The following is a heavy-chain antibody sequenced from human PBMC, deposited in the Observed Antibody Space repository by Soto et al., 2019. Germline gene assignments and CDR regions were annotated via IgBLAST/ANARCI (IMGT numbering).Heavy chain of an antibody. J-gene: IGHJ4*02. CDR3: AKEDRLFYDSSGYYRPGFDY. Sequence: HPGGSLRLSCAASGFTFSSYAMSWVRQAPGKGLEWVSAISGSGGSTYYADSVKGRFTISRDNSKNTLYLQMNSLRAEDTAVYYCAKEDRLFYDSSGYYRPGFDYWGQGTLVTVSS. D-gene: IGHD3-22*01. CDR2: ISGSGGST. V-gene: IGHV3-23*01. CDR1: GFTFSSYA.